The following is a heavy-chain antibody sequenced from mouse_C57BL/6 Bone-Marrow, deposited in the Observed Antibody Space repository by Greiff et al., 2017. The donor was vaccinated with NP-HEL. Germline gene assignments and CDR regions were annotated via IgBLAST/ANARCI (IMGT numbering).Heavy chain of an antibody. CDR2: INPNNGGT. CDR1: GYTFTDYY. V-gene: IGHV1-26*01. Sequence: EVQLQQSGPELVKPGASVKISCKASGYTFTDYYMNWVKQSHGKSLEWIGDINPNNGGTSYNQKFKGKATLTVDKSSSTAYMELRSLTSEDSAVYYCASSIYYDSPCYGMDYWGQGTSVTVSS. J-gene: IGHJ4*01. CDR3: ASSIYYDSPCYGMDY. D-gene: IGHD2-4*01.